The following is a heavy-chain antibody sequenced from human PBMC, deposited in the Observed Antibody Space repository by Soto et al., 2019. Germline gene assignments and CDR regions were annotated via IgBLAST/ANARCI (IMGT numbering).Heavy chain of an antibody. V-gene: IGHV4-34*01. D-gene: IGHD3-16*02. CDR3: ARGRIMITFGGVIVNWFDP. CDR2: INHSGST. CDR1: GGSFSGYY. Sequence: QVQLQQWGAGLLKPSETLSLTCAVYGGSFSGYYWSWIRQPPGKGLEWIGEINHSGSTNYNPSLKSRVTISVDTSKHQFSLKLSSVTAADTAVYYCARGRIMITFGGVIVNWFDPWGQGTLVTVSS. J-gene: IGHJ5*02.